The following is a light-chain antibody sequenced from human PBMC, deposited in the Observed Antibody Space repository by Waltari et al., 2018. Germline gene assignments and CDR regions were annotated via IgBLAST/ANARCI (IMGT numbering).Light chain of an antibody. CDR3: CSYAGSSYVV. V-gene: IGLV2-11*01. CDR1: SSDVGCYNY. J-gene: IGLJ2*01. Sequence: QSALTQPRSVSGSPGQSVTFPCTGTSSDVGCYNYVSWYQQHPVKAPKLMIYDVSKRPSGVPDRFSGSKSGNTASLTISGLQAEDEADYYCCSYAGSSYVVFGGGTKLTVL. CDR2: DVS.